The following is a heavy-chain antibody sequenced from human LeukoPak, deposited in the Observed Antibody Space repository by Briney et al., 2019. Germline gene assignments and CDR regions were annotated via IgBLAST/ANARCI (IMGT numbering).Heavy chain of an antibody. Sequence: GASVKVSCKASGGTFSSYAISWARQAPGQGLEWMGGIIPIFGTANYAQKFQGRVTITADESTSTAYMELSSLRSEDTAVYYCARAGSALWFGEFLYYYYGMDVWGQETTVTVSS. D-gene: IGHD3-10*01. CDR2: IIPIFGTA. V-gene: IGHV1-69*13. CDR1: GGTFSSYA. J-gene: IGHJ6*02. CDR3: ARAGSALWFGEFLYYYYGMDV.